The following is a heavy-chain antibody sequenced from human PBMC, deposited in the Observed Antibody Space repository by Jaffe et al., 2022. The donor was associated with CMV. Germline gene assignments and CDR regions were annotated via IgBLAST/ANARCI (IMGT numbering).Heavy chain of an antibody. CDR2: VYYSGIT. CDR1: GGSINSFSYY. D-gene: IGHD3-10*01. Sequence: QLQLQESGPGLVKPSETLSLTCTVSGGSINSFSYYWGWIRQPPGKGLECIGNVYYSGITYYNPSLKSRVTISVDTSKNQFSLKLTSVAAADTAVYYCAGRAPFGPIDYWGQGTLVTVSS. V-gene: IGHV4-39*01. CDR3: AGRAPFGPIDY. J-gene: IGHJ4*02.